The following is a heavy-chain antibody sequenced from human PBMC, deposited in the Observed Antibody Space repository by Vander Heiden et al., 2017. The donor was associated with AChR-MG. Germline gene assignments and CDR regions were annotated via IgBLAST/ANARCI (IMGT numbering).Heavy chain of an antibody. CDR2: INPNSGGT. CDR1: GYTFTGYY. D-gene: IGHD5-18*01. Sequence: QVQLVQSGAEVKKPGASVKVSCKASGYTFTGYYIHWVRQAPGQGLEWMGCINPNSGGTYYAQKFQGRVTMTRDTSISTAYMELSSLTSDDTAVYYCARERGAVDTAMAYPLWFWGQGTLVTVSS. CDR3: ARERGAVDTAMAYPLWF. V-gene: IGHV1-2*02. J-gene: IGHJ4*02.